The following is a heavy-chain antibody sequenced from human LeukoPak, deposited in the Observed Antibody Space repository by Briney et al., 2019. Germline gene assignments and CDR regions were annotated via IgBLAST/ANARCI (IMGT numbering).Heavy chain of an antibody. CDR3: AKMKRQWVVTAIPTDY. CDR2: ISYDGSNK. D-gene: IGHD2-21*02. CDR1: GFTFSSFW. J-gene: IGHJ4*02. Sequence: GGSLRLSCAASGFTFSSFWMSWVRQAPGKGLEWVAVISYDGSNKYYADSVKGRFTISRDNSKNTLYLQMNSLRAEDTAVYYCAKMKRQWVVTAIPTDYWGQGTLVTVSS. V-gene: IGHV3-30*18.